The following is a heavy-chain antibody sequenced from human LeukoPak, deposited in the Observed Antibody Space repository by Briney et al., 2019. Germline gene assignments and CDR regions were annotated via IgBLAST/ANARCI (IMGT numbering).Heavy chain of an antibody. D-gene: IGHD3-16*01. CDR1: GASISSYY. V-gene: IGHV4-59*01. CDR3: SREDYLYGMDV. CDR2: IYHSGTT. Sequence: SETLSLTCTVSGASISSYYWSWIRQPPGKGLEWIGYIYHSGTTNYNPSFKSRVTISIDTSKNQFSLKMSSVTAADTALYYCSREDYLYGMDVWGQGTPVTVSS. J-gene: IGHJ6*02.